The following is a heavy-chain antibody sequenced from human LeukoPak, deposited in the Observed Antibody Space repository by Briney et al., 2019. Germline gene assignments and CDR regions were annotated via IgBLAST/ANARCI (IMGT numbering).Heavy chain of an antibody. D-gene: IGHD4-11*01. CDR3: AGGGFYSNYRWVELHFDY. Sequence: ASVKVSCKASGYTFTGYYMHYVRQAPGQGLEWMGWINPNSGGTHYAQKFQGRFTMTRDTSVNTIYMELSGLRSDDTAVYYCAGGGFYSNYRWVELHFDYWGQGTLVTVSS. J-gene: IGHJ4*02. CDR2: INPNSGGT. CDR1: GYTFTGYY. V-gene: IGHV1-2*02.